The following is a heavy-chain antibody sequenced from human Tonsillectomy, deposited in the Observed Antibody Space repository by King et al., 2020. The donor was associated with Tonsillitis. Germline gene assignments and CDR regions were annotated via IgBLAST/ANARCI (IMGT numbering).Heavy chain of an antibody. J-gene: IGHJ4*02. V-gene: IGHV3-30*18. Sequence: VQLVESGGGVVKPGRSLRLSCAASGFTFSSYGMHWVRQAPGQGLEWVAVISYDGSNKYYADSVKGRFTISRDNSKSTLYLQMNSLRAEDTAVYYCAKIPYGDSQVDYWGQGTLVTVSS. CDR2: ISYDGSNK. CDR1: GFTFSSYG. CDR3: AKIPYGDSQVDY. D-gene: IGHD4-17*01.